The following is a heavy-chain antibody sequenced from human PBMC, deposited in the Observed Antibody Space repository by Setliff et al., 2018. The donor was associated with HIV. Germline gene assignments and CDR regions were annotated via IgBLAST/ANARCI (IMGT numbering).Heavy chain of an antibody. D-gene: IGHD3-3*01. J-gene: IGHJ6*03. CDR1: GVSISSQY. CDR2: VYYSVNY. CDR3: ATTTIFEVPRYYYYYMDV. Sequence: SETLSLTCAVSGVSISSQYWSWIRQPPGKGLEWIGFVYYSVNYNYNPSLKSRVTISVDTSKNQFSLKLSSVTAADTAVYYCATTTIFEVPRYYYYYMDVWGKGTTVTVSS. V-gene: IGHV4-59*08.